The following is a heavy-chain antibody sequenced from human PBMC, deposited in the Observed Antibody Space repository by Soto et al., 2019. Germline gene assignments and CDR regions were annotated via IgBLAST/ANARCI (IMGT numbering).Heavy chain of an antibody. CDR2: INPNSGGT. Sequence: ASVKVSCKASGYTFTGYYMHWVRQAPGQGLEWMGWINPNSGGTNYAQKFQGRVTMTRDTSISTAYMELSRLRSDDTAVYYCAKHTYSDFWPGHYYYLDFWGQGTLVTVSS. D-gene: IGHD3-3*01. CDR3: AKHTYSDFWPGHYYYLDF. V-gene: IGHV1-2*02. J-gene: IGHJ4*02. CDR1: GYTFTGYY.